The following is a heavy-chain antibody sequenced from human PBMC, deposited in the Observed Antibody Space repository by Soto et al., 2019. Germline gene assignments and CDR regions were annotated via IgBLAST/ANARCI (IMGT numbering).Heavy chain of an antibody. CDR3: ARDWNDMDV. CDR1: GFTFSSYG. J-gene: IGHJ6*02. Sequence: QVQLVESGXGVXXXXXXLRLSCVASGFTFSSYGIHWVRQAPGKGLEWVAVIWYDGSNKYYADSVKGRFSIARDNSKNAVHMQMNSLTAEVTAEYHWARDWNDMDVWGQGTTVTVSS. CDR2: IWYDGSNK. D-gene: IGHD3-3*01. V-gene: IGHV3-33*01.